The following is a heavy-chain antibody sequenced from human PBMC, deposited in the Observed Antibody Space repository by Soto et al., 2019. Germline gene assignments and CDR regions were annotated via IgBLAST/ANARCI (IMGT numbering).Heavy chain of an antibody. CDR1: GGSISNFY. CDR2: ISYSGNT. D-gene: IGHD2-8*01. J-gene: IGHJ4*02. V-gene: IGHV4-59*01. Sequence: SETLSLTCTVSGGSISNFYWSWIRQPPGKGLEWIVYISYSGNTNYNPSLKSRVSISVDTSKNQLSLNLTSVTAADTAVYYCARAPMVLSRSYFDSWGQGTPVTVSS. CDR3: ARAPMVLSRSYFDS.